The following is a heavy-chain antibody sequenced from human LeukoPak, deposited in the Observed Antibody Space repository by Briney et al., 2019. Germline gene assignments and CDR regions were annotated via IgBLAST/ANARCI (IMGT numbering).Heavy chain of an antibody. CDR3: ARRAQDYYGSGRFYYMDV. Sequence: ASVKVSCMASGYTFTSYYMHWVRQAPGQGLEWMGIINPSGGSTSYAQKFQGRVTMTRDTSTSTVYMELSSLRSEDTAVYYCARRAQDYYGSGRFYYMDVWGKGTTVTVSS. CDR2: INPSGGST. CDR1: GYTFTSYY. V-gene: IGHV1-46*01. J-gene: IGHJ6*03. D-gene: IGHD3-10*01.